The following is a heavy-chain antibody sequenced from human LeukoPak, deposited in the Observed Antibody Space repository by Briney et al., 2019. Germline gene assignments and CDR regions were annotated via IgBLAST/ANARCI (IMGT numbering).Heavy chain of an antibody. Sequence: GGSLRLSCAASGFTVSSNYMSWVRQAPGKRLEWVSVICSGGSTYYADSVKGRFTISRDNSKNTLYLQMNSLRAEDTAVYYCARGGRITIFGVTFGGAFDIWGQGPMVTISS. J-gene: IGHJ3*02. CDR2: ICSGGST. CDR1: GFTVSSNY. CDR3: ARGGRITIFGVTFGGAFDI. D-gene: IGHD3-3*01. V-gene: IGHV3-53*01.